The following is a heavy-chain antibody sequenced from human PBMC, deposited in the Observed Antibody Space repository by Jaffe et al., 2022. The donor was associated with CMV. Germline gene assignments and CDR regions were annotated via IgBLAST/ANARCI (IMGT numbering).Heavy chain of an antibody. Sequence: QLQLQESGPGLVKPSETLSLTCTVSGGSISSSSYYWGWIRQPPGKGLEWIGSIYYSGSTYYNPSLKSRVTISVDTSKNQFSLKLSSVTAADTAVYYCARGDAELWPGGWGQGTLVTVSS. D-gene: IGHD5-18*01. CDR1: GGSISSSSYY. J-gene: IGHJ4*02. CDR3: ARGDAELWPGG. V-gene: IGHV4-39*01. CDR2: IYYSGST.